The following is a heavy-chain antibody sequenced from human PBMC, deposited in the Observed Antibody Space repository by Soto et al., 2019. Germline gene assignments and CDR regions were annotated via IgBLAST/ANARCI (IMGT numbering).Heavy chain of an antibody. D-gene: IGHD6-19*01. V-gene: IGHV3-9*01. CDR3: AKDLKAVADAFDI. Sequence: GGSLRLSCVASGFTFDDYAMHWVRQAPGKGLEWVSGISWNSGSIGYADSVKGRFTISRDNAKNSLYLQMNSLRAEDTALYYCAKDLKAVADAFDIWGQGTMVTVSS. CDR2: ISWNSGSI. CDR1: GFTFDDYA. J-gene: IGHJ3*02.